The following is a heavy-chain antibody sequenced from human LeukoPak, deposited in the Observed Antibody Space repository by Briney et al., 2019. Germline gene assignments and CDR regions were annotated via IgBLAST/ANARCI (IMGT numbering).Heavy chain of an antibody. CDR3: AKDYTYYYDSSGPNY. D-gene: IGHD3-22*01. Sequence: GGSLRLSCAASGFTFSSYAMSWVRQAPGKGLEWVSTISGSGTYYADSVKGRFTISRDNSKNTLYLQMNSLRAEDTAVYYCAKDYTYYYDSSGPNYWGQGTLVTVSS. V-gene: IGHV3-23*01. J-gene: IGHJ4*02. CDR2: ISGSGT. CDR1: GFTFSSYA.